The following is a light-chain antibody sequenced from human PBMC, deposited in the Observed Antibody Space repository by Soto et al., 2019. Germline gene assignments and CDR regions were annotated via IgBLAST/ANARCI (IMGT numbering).Light chain of an antibody. CDR1: NIGSKN. J-gene: IGLJ2*01. CDR3: QVWDSSTVV. CDR2: RDS. V-gene: IGLV3-9*01. Sequence: SYELTQPLSVSVALGQTARITCGGNNIGSKNVHWYQQKPGQAPVLVIYRDSNRPSGIPERFSGSNSGNTATLTISRAQDGDEADYSCQVWDSSTVVFGGGTKLTVL.